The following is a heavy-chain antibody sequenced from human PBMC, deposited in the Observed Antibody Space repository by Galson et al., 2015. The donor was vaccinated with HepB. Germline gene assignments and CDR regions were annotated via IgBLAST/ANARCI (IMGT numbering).Heavy chain of an antibody. J-gene: IGHJ4*02. Sequence: SVKVSCKASGGTFSSYAISWVRQAPGQGLEWMGGIIPILGIANYAQKFQGRVTITADKSTSTAYMELSSLRSEDTAVYYCASLVGAYGDLPNDYWGQGTLVTVSS. CDR1: GGTFSSYA. CDR2: IIPILGIA. CDR3: ASLVGAYGDLPNDY. V-gene: IGHV1-69*10. D-gene: IGHD4-17*01.